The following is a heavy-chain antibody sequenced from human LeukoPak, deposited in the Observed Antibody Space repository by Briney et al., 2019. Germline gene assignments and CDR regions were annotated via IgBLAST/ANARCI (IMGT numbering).Heavy chain of an antibody. V-gene: IGHV3-21*01. CDR2: ISSSSSYI. D-gene: IGHD3-9*01. Sequence: GGSLRLSCAASGFTFGHYWMTWVRQAPGKGLEWVSSISSSSSYIYYADSVKGRFTISRDNAKNSLYLQMNSLRAEDTAVYYCARERETYYDILTGYYHPDAFDIWGQGTMVTVSS. CDR3: ARERETYYDILTGYYHPDAFDI. J-gene: IGHJ3*02. CDR1: GFTFGHYW.